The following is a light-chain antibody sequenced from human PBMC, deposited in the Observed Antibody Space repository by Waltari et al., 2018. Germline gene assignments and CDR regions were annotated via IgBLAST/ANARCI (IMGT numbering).Light chain of an antibody. CDR1: QSVSSY. CDR3: QQYSEWPYT. Sequence: EIVLTQSPATLSLSPGERATLSCRASQSVSSYLAWYQQKPGQAPRLLIYDASNRATGIPARFSGSGSGTEFTLTISSLQSEDFAVYYCQQYSEWPYTFGQGTKLEIK. CDR2: DAS. V-gene: IGKV3-11*01. J-gene: IGKJ2*01.